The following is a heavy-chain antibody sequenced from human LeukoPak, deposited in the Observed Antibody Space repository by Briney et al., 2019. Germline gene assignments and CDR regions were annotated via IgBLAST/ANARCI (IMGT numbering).Heavy chain of an antibody. CDR3: ATVSSYDILTGYGSGYYFDY. Sequence: KPSETLSLTCTVSGGSISSSSYYWGWIRQPPGKGLEWIGSIYYSGSTYYNPSLNSRVTISVDTSKNQFSLKLSSVTAADTAVYYCATVSSYDILTGYGSGYYFDYWGQGTLVTVSS. V-gene: IGHV4-39*01. J-gene: IGHJ4*02. CDR2: IYYSGST. D-gene: IGHD3-9*01. CDR1: GGSISSSSYY.